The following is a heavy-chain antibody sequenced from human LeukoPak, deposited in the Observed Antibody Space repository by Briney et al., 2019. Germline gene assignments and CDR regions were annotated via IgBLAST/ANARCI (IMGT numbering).Heavy chain of an antibody. D-gene: IGHD3-9*01. CDR2: ISGTGGST. CDR3: AKDRRYGYYDILTGYTYFDY. CDR1: GFTFSSYA. Sequence: GGSLRLSCAASGFTFSSYAMSWVRQAPGKGLEWVSAISGTGGSTYYADSVRGRFTISRDNAKNSLYLQMNSLRAEDTALYYCAKDRRYGYYDILTGYTYFDYWGQGALLTVSS. V-gene: IGHV3-23*01. J-gene: IGHJ4*02.